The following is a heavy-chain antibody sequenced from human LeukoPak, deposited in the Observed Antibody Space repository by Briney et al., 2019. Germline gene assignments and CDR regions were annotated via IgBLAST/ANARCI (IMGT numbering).Heavy chain of an antibody. J-gene: IGHJ3*02. CDR3: ARVERNYYDSSGYALGAFDI. D-gene: IGHD3-22*01. V-gene: IGHV4-39*07. CDR2: IYYSGST. CDR1: GGSISSSSYY. Sequence: PSETLSLTCTVSGGSISSSSYYWGWIRQPPGKGLEWIGSIYYSGSTYYNPSLKSRVTISVDTSKNQFSLKLSSVTAADTAVYYCARVERNYYDSSGYALGAFDIWGQGTMVTVSS.